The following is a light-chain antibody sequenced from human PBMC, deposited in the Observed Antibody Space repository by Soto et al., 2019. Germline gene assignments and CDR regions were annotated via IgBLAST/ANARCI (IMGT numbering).Light chain of an antibody. CDR3: SSYTSSSTRV. J-gene: IGLJ1*01. V-gene: IGLV2-14*01. CDR2: DVS. Sequence: QSVLTQPASVSGSPGQSITISCTGTSSDVGGYNYVSWYQQHPGKAPKLMIYDVSNRPSGVSNRFSGSKSGNTASLSISGLQAEDEADYYCSSYTSSSTRVFVTVTKVTVL. CDR1: SSDVGGYNY.